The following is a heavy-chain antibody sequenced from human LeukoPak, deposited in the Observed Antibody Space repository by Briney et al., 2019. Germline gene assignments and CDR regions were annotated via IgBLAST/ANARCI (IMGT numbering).Heavy chain of an antibody. Sequence: TTGGSLRLSCAASGFTFSDYYMSWIRQAPGKGLEWVSYISSSGSTIYYADSVKGRFTISRDNAKNSLYLQMNSLRAEDTAVYYCARDPIIVVVVKSPAAIETGNDWGQGTLVTVSS. CDR3: ARDPIIVVVVKSPAAIETGND. CDR2: ISSSGSTI. V-gene: IGHV3-11*01. J-gene: IGHJ4*02. D-gene: IGHD2-2*01. CDR1: GFTFSDYY.